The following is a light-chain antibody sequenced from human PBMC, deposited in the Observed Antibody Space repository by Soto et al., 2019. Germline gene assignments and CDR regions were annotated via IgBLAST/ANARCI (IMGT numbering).Light chain of an antibody. CDR2: GAS. V-gene: IGKV2-30*01. CDR3: QQYTGPPTT. CDR1: QSLVYSDGNTY. J-gene: IGKJ5*01. Sequence: DVVMTQSPLSLPVTLGQPASISCRSIQSLVYSDGNTYLAWCQQRPGQAPRLLIYGASTRAAGIPDRFSGSGSGTDFTLTITRLEPEDSAVYFCQQYTGPPTTFGQGTRLEIK.